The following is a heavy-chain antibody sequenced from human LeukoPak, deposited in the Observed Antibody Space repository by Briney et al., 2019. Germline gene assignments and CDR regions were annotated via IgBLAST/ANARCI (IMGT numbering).Heavy chain of an antibody. CDR3: ARDRTVWTGTTGALDY. J-gene: IGHJ4*02. CDR2: ISSSSSYI. V-gene: IGHV3-21*01. D-gene: IGHD1-7*01. Sequence: GGSLRLSCAASGFTFSSYSMNWVRQAPGKGLEWVSSISSSSSYIYYADSVKGRFTISRDNAKNSLYLQMNSLRAEDTAVYYCARDRTVWTGTTGALDYWGQGTLVTVSS. CDR1: GFTFSSYS.